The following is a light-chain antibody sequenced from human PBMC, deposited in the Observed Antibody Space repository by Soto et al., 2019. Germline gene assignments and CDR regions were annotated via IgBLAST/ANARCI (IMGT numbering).Light chain of an antibody. Sequence: DTQCIQSRSSIYVCXLDRVTKTXXXSQGISSYLNWYRQKPGKVPKLLIYSASNLQSGVPSRFSGSGSGTDFTLTISSLQPEDVATYYGQRTYNAPPITFGQGTRLEIK. V-gene: IGKV1-27*01. CDR1: QGISSY. CDR2: SAS. J-gene: IGKJ5*01. CDR3: QRTYNAPPIT.